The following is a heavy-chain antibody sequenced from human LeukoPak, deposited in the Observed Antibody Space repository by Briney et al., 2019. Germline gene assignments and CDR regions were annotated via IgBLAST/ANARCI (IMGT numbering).Heavy chain of an antibody. CDR1: GCTFTSYG. Sequence: ASVKVSCKASGCTFTSYGISWVRQAPGQGLERMGWISAYNGNTNYAQKLQGRVTVTTDTSTSTAYMELRSLRSDDTAVYYCARPLGPYYYDSSGYYYYWGQGTLVTVSS. V-gene: IGHV1-18*01. J-gene: IGHJ4*02. D-gene: IGHD3-22*01. CDR3: ARPLGPYYYDSSGYYYY. CDR2: ISAYNGNT.